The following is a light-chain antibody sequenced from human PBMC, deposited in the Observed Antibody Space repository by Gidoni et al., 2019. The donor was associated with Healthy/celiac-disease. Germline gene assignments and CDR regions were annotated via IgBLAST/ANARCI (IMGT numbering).Light chain of an antibody. Sequence: EIVLPLSPATLSLSPGERATISCRASQGVSRYLAWYQQKPVQAPRLLIYDASNRATGIPARVSGRGTGTDFTLTISSLEPEDLAVYYCQQRSNWNTFGQGTRLEIK. CDR1: QGVSRY. CDR2: DAS. V-gene: IGKV3D-11*01. J-gene: IGKJ5*01. CDR3: QQRSNWNT.